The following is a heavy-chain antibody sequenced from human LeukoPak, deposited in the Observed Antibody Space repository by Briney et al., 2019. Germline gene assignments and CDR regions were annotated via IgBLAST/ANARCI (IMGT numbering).Heavy chain of an antibody. CDR1: GGSFSGYY. Sequence: SETLSLTCAVYGGSFSGYYWSWIRQPPGKGLEWIGEINHSGSTNYNPSLKGRVTISVDTSKNQFSLKLSSVTAADTAVYYCARGVTDDFWSGYFDYWGQGTLVTVSS. CDR3: ARGVTDDFWSGYFDY. CDR2: INHSGST. V-gene: IGHV4-34*01. D-gene: IGHD3-3*01. J-gene: IGHJ4*02.